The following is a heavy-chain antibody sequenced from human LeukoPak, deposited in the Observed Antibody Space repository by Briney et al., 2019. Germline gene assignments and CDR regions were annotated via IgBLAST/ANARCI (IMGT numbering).Heavy chain of an antibody. CDR1: GFTFSTYW. Sequence: QPGGSLRLSCAASGFTFSTYWMHWVRQAPGEGLVWVSRINTDGSYINYADSVKGRFTISRDNAKNTLYLQMNSLRAEDTAVYYCAHLDSGYAGNWGQGTLVTVSS. CDR2: INTDGSYI. V-gene: IGHV3-74*01. CDR3: AHLDSGYAGN. J-gene: IGHJ4*02. D-gene: IGHD5-12*01.